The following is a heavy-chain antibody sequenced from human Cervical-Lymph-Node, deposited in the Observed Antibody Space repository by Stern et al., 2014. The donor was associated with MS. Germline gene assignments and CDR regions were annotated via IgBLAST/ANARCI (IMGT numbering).Heavy chain of an antibody. CDR1: GFKFSIYW. D-gene: IGHD1-14*01. J-gene: IGHJ4*02. CDR3: ARQTTAWASDV. V-gene: IGHV5-51*01. CDR2: IYPGDSGT. Sequence: EVQLVESGAELIRPGEALKISCKGSGFKFSIYWIAWVRQMPGKGLEWMGIIYPGDSGTRYSPSFHGQVAMSATKYPTTAYLQWSSLNASDTAMYFCARQTTAWASDVWGQGTLVTVSS.